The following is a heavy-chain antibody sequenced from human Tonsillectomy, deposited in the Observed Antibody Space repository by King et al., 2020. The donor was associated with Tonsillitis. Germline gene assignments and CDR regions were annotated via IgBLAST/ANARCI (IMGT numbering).Heavy chain of an antibody. CDR2: IRSKAYGGTT. V-gene: IGHV3-49*03. CDR3: TRAGKNSCFDY. D-gene: IGHD2-21*01. J-gene: IGHJ4*02. Sequence: VQLVESGGGLVQPGRSLRLSCTASGFTFGDYAMSWFRQAPGKGLEWVGFIRSKAYGGTTEYAASVKGRFTISRDDSKSIAYLQMNSLKTEHTAVYYCTRAGKNSCFDYWGQGTLVTVSS. CDR1: GFTFGDYA.